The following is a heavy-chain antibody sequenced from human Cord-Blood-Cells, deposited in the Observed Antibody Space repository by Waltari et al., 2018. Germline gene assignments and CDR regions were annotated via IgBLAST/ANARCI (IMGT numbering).Heavy chain of an antibody. D-gene: IGHD1-26*01. CDR3: AGERIVGATGWFDP. J-gene: IGHJ5*02. CDR2: SYTSGST. CDR1: GGSISSYY. V-gene: IGHV4-4*07. Sequence: QVQLQESGPGLVKPSETLSLTCTVSGGSISSYYWSWIRQPAGKGLEWIGRSYTSGSTNYNPSLKSRVTMSVDTSKNQFSLKLSSVTAADTAVYYCAGERIVGATGWFDPWGQGTLVTVSS.